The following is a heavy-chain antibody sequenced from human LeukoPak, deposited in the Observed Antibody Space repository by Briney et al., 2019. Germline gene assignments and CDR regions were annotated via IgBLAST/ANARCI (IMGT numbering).Heavy chain of an antibody. Sequence: AGGSLRLSCAASGFTFSSFGMHWVRQAPGKGLEWVAVISYDGSSKYYADSVKGRFTISRDNSKNTLYLQMNSLRAEDTAVYFCAKDQRGDILTGSPFDYWGQGTLVTVSS. CDR2: ISYDGSSK. V-gene: IGHV3-30*18. CDR1: GFTFSSFG. CDR3: AKDQRGDILTGSPFDY. J-gene: IGHJ4*02. D-gene: IGHD3-9*01.